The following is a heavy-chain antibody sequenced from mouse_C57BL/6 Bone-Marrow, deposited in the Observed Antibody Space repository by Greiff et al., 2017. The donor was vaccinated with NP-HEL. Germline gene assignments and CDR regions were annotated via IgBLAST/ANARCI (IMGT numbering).Heavy chain of an antibody. CDR1: GYTFTSYW. CDR3: AMGYYGSSPFAY. J-gene: IGHJ3*01. CDR2: IDPSDSYT. V-gene: IGHV1-69*01. Sequence: QVQLQQPGAELVMPGASVELSCKASGYTFTSYWMHWVKQRPGQGLEWIGEIDPSDSYTNYNQKFKGKSTLTVDKSSSTAYMQLSSLTSEDSAVYYCAMGYYGSSPFAYWGQGTLVTVSA. D-gene: IGHD1-1*01.